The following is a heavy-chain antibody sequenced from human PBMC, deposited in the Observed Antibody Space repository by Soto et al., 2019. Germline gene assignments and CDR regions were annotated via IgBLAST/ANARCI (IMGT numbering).Heavy chain of an antibody. CDR3: ARDPTDSSGWYGEILNTYYFDY. CDR2: ISYDGSNK. CDR1: GFTFSSYA. D-gene: IGHD6-19*01. Sequence: GESLKISCAASGFTFSSYAMHWVRQAPGKGLEWVAVISYDGSNKYYADSVKGRFTISRDNSKNTLYLQMNSLRAEDTAVYYCARDPTDSSGWYGEILNTYYFDYWGQGTLVTVSS. V-gene: IGHV3-30-3*01. J-gene: IGHJ4*02.